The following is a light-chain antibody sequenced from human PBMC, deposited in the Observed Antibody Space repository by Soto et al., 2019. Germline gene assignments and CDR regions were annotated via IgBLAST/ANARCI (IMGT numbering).Light chain of an antibody. V-gene: IGKV3-15*01. CDR3: QQYNNWPWT. Sequence: EIVMTKSPATLSVPPGDRATLSCTASQTVSGDLTWYQQKPGQAPRLLIYGTSTRATGIPARFSGSGSGTEFTLTIDSLQSEDFAVYYCQQYNNWPWTFGQGTKVEIK. J-gene: IGKJ1*01. CDR2: GTS. CDR1: QTVSGD.